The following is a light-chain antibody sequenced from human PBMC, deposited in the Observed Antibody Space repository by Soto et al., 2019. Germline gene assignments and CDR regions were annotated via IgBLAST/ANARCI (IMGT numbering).Light chain of an antibody. CDR2: TAS. Sequence: DIQMTQSPSSLSASVGDRVTITCRASQSISRYSNWYQPKPGKAPKLLIYTASSLQSGVPSRFSGSGSGTDFTLTISSLQPEDFATYYCQQSYSTPWTFGQGTKVEIK. CDR3: QQSYSTPWT. J-gene: IGKJ1*01. V-gene: IGKV1-39*01. CDR1: QSISRY.